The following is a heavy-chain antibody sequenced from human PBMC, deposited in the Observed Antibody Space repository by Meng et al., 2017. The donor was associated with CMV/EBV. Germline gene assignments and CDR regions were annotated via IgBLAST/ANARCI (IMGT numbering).Heavy chain of an antibody. J-gene: IGHJ6*02. CDR1: GYTLTDLS. CDR2: FDPEDGET. V-gene: IGHV1-24*01. CDR3: ATVSVGLRFLEWLFAYGMDV. Sequence: ASVQVSCKVSGYTLTDLSMYWVRQAPGKGLEWMGGFDPEDGETIYAQKFQGRVTMTEDTSTDTAYMELSSLRSEDTAVYYCATVSVGLRFLEWLFAYGMDVWGQGTTVTVSS. D-gene: IGHD3-3*01.